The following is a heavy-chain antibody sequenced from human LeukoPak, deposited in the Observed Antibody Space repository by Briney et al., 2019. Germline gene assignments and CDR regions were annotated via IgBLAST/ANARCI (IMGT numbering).Heavy chain of an antibody. CDR2: IRSSSET. D-gene: IGHD5-12*01. J-gene: IGHJ5*02. V-gene: IGHV3-48*01. CDR3: ARDAGNSGYGCDL. Sequence: GGSLRLSCAASGFIFSQYSMNWVRQAPGKGLEWVSHIRSSSETFYADSVKGRFTISRDNARNSLYLQMNNLRGEDTAIYYCARDAGNSGYGCDLWGQGTLVTVPS. CDR1: GFIFSQYS.